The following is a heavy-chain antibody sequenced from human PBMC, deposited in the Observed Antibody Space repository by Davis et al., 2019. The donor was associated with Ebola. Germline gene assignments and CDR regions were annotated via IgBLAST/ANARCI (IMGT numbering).Heavy chain of an antibody. Sequence: GESLKISCAASGFTFSSYAMSWVRQAPGKGLEWVSAISGSGGSTYYADSVKGRFTISRDNSKNTLYLQMNSLRAEDTAVYYCAKDRGSFTSDYYGMDVWGQGTTVTVSS. CDR2: ISGSGGST. CDR3: AKDRGSFTSDYYGMDV. V-gene: IGHV3-23*01. J-gene: IGHJ6*02. CDR1: GFTFSSYA. D-gene: IGHD1-26*01.